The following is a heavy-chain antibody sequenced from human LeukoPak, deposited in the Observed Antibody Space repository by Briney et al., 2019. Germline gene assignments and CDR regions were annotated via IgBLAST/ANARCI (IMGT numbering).Heavy chain of an antibody. CDR3: ARHYSSGYYYLDY. Sequence: GGSLRLSCTASGFTFSNFWMGWVRQAPGEGLEWVANIKQDETEKFYLGSVKGRFTISRDNAKNSLYLQMNSLRVEDTALYYCARHYSSGYYYLDYWGQGTLVTVSS. J-gene: IGHJ4*02. V-gene: IGHV3-7*03. CDR1: GFTFSNFW. CDR2: IKQDETEK. D-gene: IGHD3-22*01.